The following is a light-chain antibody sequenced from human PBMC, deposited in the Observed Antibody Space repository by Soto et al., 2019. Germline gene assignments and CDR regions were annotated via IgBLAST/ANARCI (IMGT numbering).Light chain of an antibody. J-gene: IGKJ5*01. CDR2: AAS. CDR1: QGISNS. CDR3: QQLNSYPSIT. V-gene: IGKV1-9*01. Sequence: IQLTQSPSFLSASVGDRVTITCRASQGISNSLAWYQQKPGKAPKLLIYAASTLQSGVPSRFSGSGSGTEFTLTISSLQPEDFATYYCQQLNSYPSITFGQGTRLEIK.